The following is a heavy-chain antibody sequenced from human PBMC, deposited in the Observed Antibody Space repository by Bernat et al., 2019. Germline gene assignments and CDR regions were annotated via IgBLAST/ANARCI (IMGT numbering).Heavy chain of an antibody. CDR3: ARHQSGGLSASSRYYYYYMDV. CDR2: IHYSGST. Sequence: QVQLQESGPGLVKPSETLSLTCTVSGGSISSSSYYWGWIRQPPGKGLEWIGRIHYSGSTYYNPSLKSRVTISVATSKNQFSLKVTYVTAADTAIYYCARHQSGGLSASSRYYYYYMDVWGKGTTVTVSS. V-gene: IGHV4-39*01. J-gene: IGHJ6*03. D-gene: IGHD2-2*01. CDR1: GGSISSSSYY.